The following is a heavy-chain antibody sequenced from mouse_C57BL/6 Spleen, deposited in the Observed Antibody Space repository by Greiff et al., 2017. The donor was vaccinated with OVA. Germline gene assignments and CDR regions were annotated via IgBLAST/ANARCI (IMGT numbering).Heavy chain of an antibody. Sequence: EVQLQQSGPGLVKPSQSLSLTCSVTGYSITSGYYWNWIRQFPGNKLEWMGYISYDGSNNYNPSLKNRISITRDTSKNQFFLKLNSVTTEDTATYYCAREGITTVEGWYCDVWGTGTTVTVSS. CDR3: AREGITTVEGWYCDV. V-gene: IGHV3-6*01. CDR1: GYSITSGYY. J-gene: IGHJ1*03. D-gene: IGHD1-1*01. CDR2: ISYDGSN.